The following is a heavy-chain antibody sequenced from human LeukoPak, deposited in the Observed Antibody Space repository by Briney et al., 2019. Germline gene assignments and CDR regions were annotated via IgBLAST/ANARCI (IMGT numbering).Heavy chain of an antibody. Sequence: GGSLRLSCAASGCTFSSYEMNWVRQAPGKGLEWVSYISSSGSTIYYADSVRGRFTISRDNAKNSLYLQMNSLRAEDTAVYYCAREVSGYDFGYWGQGTLVTVSS. V-gene: IGHV3-48*03. D-gene: IGHD5-12*01. CDR2: ISSSGSTI. CDR1: GCTFSSYE. J-gene: IGHJ4*02. CDR3: AREVSGYDFGY.